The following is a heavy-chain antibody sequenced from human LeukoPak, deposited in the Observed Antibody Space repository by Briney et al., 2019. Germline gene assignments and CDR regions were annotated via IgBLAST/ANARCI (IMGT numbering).Heavy chain of an antibody. D-gene: IGHD3-22*01. CDR1: GGSISSGDYY. V-gene: IGHV4-30-4*01. J-gene: IGHJ3*02. Sequence: SETLSLTCTVSGGSISSGDYYWSWIRQPPGKGLEWIGYIYYSGSTYYNPSLKSRVTISVDTSKNRFSLKLSSVTATDTAVYYCARSATDYYDSSGHLFFDIWGQGTMVTVSS. CDR3: ARSATDYYDSSGHLFFDI. CDR2: IYYSGST.